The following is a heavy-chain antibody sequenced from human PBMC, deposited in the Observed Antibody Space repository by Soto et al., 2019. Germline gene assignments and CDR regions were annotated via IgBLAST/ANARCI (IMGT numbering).Heavy chain of an antibody. CDR1: GFTFSDYY. D-gene: IGHD3-22*01. Sequence: PGGSLRLSCAASGFTFSDYYMSWIRQAPGKGLEWVSYISSSGSIIYYADSVKGRFTISRDNARNSLYLQLNSLRAEDTAVHYCARDQGYYDSSGYFDYWGQGTLVTVSS. J-gene: IGHJ4*02. V-gene: IGHV3-11*01. CDR3: ARDQGYYDSSGYFDY. CDR2: ISSSGSII.